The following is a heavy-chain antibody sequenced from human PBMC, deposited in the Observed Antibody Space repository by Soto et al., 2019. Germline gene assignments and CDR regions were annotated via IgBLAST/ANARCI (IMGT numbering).Heavy chain of an antibody. CDR1: GFTFSSYS. V-gene: IGHV3-48*01. Sequence: GGSLRLSCAASGFTFSSYSMNWVRQAPGKGLEWVSYISSSSSTIYYADSVKGRFTISRDNAKNSLYLQMNSLRGEDTAVYYCARDRVGATTLDYYYYGMDVWDQGTTVTVSS. D-gene: IGHD1-26*01. CDR2: ISSSSSTI. J-gene: IGHJ6*02. CDR3: ARDRVGATTLDYYYYGMDV.